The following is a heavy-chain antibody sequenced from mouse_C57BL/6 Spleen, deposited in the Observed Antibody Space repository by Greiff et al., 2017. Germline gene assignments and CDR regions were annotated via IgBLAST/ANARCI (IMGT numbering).Heavy chain of an antibody. V-gene: IGHV14-4*01. CDR1: GFNIKDDY. CDR3: TYDYDGGFAY. J-gene: IGHJ3*01. CDR2: IDPENGDT. D-gene: IGHD2-4*01. Sequence: EVQLQESGAELVRPGASVKLSCTASGFNIKDDYMHWVKQRPEQGLEWIGWIDPENGDTEYASKFQGKATITADTSSNTAYLQLSSLTSEDTAVYYCTYDYDGGFAYWGQGTLVTVSA.